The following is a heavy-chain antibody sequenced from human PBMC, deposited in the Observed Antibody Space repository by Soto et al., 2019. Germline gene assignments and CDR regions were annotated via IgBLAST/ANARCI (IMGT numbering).Heavy chain of an antibody. Sequence: SETLSLTCTVSGGSISSSSYYWGWIRQPPGKGLEWIGSIYYSGSTYYNPSLKSRVTISVDTSKNQFSLKLSSVTAADTAVYYCARHPKLENWFDPWGQGTLVTVSS. J-gene: IGHJ5*02. CDR3: ARHPKLENWFDP. V-gene: IGHV4-39*01. D-gene: IGHD1-7*01. CDR2: IYYSGST. CDR1: GGSISSSSYY.